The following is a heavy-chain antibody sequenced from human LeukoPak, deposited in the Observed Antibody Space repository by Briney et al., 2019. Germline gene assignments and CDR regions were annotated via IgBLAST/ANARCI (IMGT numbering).Heavy chain of an antibody. J-gene: IGHJ5*02. D-gene: IGHD6-13*01. CDR1: GGSISSSSYY. Sequence: PSETLSLTCTVSGGSISSSSYYWGWIRQPPGKGLEWIGSIYYSGSTYYNPSLKSRATISVDTSKNQFSLKLSSVTAADTAVYYCARVGFGVEEYSSSWYFRFDPWGQGTLVTVSS. V-gene: IGHV4-39*07. CDR2: IYYSGST. CDR3: ARVGFGVEEYSSSWYFRFDP.